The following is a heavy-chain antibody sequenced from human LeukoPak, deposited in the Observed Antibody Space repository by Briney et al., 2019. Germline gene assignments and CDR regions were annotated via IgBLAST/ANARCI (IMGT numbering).Heavy chain of an antibody. CDR1: GYTFTSYD. D-gene: IGHD6-19*01. CDR3: ARGIAVAGRGVFGY. Sequence: ASVKVSCKASGYTFTSYDINWVRQAPGQGLEWMGWISAYNGNTNYAQKLQGRVTMTTDTSTSTAYMELRSLRSDDTAVYYCARGIAVAGRGVFGYWGQGTLVTVSS. V-gene: IGHV1-18*01. J-gene: IGHJ4*02. CDR2: ISAYNGNT.